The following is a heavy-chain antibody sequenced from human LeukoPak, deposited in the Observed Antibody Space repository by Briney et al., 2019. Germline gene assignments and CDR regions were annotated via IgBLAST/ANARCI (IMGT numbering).Heavy chain of an antibody. Sequence: ASMKVSCKASGYTFTTYGISWVRQAPGQGLEWMGWISAYNGDTNYAQKLQGRVTMTTDTSTSTAYMELRSLRSDDTAVYYCARSTWEADYDFWSGSDDAFDIWGQGTMVTVSS. CDR3: ARSTWEADYDFWSGSDDAFDI. CDR1: GYTFTTYG. J-gene: IGHJ3*02. V-gene: IGHV1-18*01. D-gene: IGHD3-3*01. CDR2: ISAYNGDT.